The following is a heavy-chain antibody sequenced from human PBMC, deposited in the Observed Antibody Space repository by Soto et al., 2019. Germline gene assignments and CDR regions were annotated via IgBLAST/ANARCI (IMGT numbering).Heavy chain of an antibody. J-gene: IGHJ4*02. CDR2: IYYSGST. D-gene: IGHD1-26*01. Sequence: PSETLSLTCTVSGGSISSYYWSWIRQPPGKGLEWIGYIYYSGSTNYNPSLKGRVTISVDTSKNQFSLKLSSVTAADTAVYYCAGGRLRRRNFDYWGQGTLVTVSS. CDR1: GGSISSYY. V-gene: IGHV4-59*08. CDR3: AGGRLRRRNFDY.